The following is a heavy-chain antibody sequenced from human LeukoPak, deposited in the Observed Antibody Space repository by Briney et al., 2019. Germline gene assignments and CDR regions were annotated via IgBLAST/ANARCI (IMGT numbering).Heavy chain of an antibody. CDR1: GFTFSDAW. Sequence: GGSLRLSCAASGFTFSDAWMSWVRQAPGEGLEWVGRIISKTDGVTTDYAAPVKGRFTISRDDSINTLYLQMNGLETEDTALYYCATGGTTTTRLLEYWGQGTLVTVSS. CDR2: IISKTDGVTT. V-gene: IGHV3-15*01. J-gene: IGHJ4*02. CDR3: ATGGTTTTRLLEY. D-gene: IGHD4-17*01.